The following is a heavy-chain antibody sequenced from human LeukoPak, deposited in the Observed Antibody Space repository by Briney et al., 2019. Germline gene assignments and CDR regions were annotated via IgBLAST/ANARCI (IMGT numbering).Heavy chain of an antibody. V-gene: IGHV3-53*01. Sequence: GGSLRLSCAASGFTVGSKYMSWVRQAPGKGLEWVSIIYSGGSTYYADSVKGRFTISRDNSKNNLYLQVNSLRPEDTAVYYCARLTMVRGLDYWGQGTLVTVSS. CDR3: ARLTMVRGLDY. CDR2: IYSGGST. J-gene: IGHJ4*02. D-gene: IGHD3-10*01. CDR1: GFTVGSKY.